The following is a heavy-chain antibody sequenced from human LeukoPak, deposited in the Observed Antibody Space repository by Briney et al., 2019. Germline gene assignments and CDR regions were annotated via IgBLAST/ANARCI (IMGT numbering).Heavy chain of an antibody. CDR3: ARENYYDRNWFDP. Sequence: GGSLRLSCAASGFTVSSNYMSWVRQAPGKGLEWVSVIYSGGSTYYADSVKGRFTISRDNSKNTPYLQMNSLRAEDTAVYYCARENYYDRNWFDPWGQGTLVTVSS. CDR2: IYSGGST. J-gene: IGHJ5*02. CDR1: GFTVSSNY. D-gene: IGHD3-22*01. V-gene: IGHV3-53*01.